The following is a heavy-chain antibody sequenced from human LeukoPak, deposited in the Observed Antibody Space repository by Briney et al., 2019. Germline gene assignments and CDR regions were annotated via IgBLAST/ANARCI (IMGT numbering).Heavy chain of an antibody. CDR2: INHSGST. CDR1: GGSFIGYY. Sequence: SETLSLTCAVYGGSFIGYYWSWIRQPPGKGLEWIGEINHSGSTNYNPSLKSRVTISVDTSKNQFSLKLSSVTAADTAVYYCARVFGLRVGRAREDYWGQGTLVTVSS. CDR3: ARVFGLRVGRAREDY. J-gene: IGHJ4*02. D-gene: IGHD4-17*01. V-gene: IGHV4-34*01.